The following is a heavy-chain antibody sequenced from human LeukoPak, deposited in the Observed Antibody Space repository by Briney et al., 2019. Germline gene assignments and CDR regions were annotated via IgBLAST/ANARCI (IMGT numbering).Heavy chain of an antibody. Sequence: ASVKVSCKASGYTFTSYAMNWVRQAPGQGLEWMGWINTNTGNPTYAQGFTGRFVFSLDTSVSTAYLQISSLKAEDTPVYYCARRRIVGAPTQYNWFDSWGQGTLVTVSS. J-gene: IGHJ5*01. CDR1: GYTFTSYA. CDR3: ARRRIVGAPTQYNWFDS. CDR2: INTNTGNP. V-gene: IGHV7-4-1*02. D-gene: IGHD1-26*01.